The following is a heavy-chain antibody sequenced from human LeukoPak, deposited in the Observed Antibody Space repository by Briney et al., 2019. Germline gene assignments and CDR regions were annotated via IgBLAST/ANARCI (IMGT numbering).Heavy chain of an antibody. D-gene: IGHD6-13*01. CDR2: IIPIFGTA. V-gene: IGHV1-69*13. CDR3: ATIAAAGTEYYYYGMDV. J-gene: IGHJ6*02. CDR1: GGTFSSYA. Sequence: ASVTVSCTASGGTFSSYAISWVRQAPGQGLEWMGGIIPIFGTANYAQKFQGRVTITADESTSTAYMELSSLRSEDTAVYYCATIAAAGTEYYYYGMDVWGQGTTVTVSS.